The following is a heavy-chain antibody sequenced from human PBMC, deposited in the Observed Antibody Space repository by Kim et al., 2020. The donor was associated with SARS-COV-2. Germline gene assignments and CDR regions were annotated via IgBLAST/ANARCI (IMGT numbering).Heavy chain of an antibody. CDR2: ISSSSSYI. CDR1: GFTFSSYS. Sequence: GGSLRLSCAASGFTFSSYSMNWVRQAPGKGLEWVSSISSSSSYIYYADSVKGRFTISRDNAKNSLYLQMNSLRAEDTAVYYCARGGMGARVGFYWGQGTLVTVSS. V-gene: IGHV3-21*01. D-gene: IGHD1-26*01. CDR3: ARGGMGARVGFY. J-gene: IGHJ4*02.